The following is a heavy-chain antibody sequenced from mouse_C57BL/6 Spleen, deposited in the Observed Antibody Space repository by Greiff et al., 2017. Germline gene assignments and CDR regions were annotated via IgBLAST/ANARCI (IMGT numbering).Heavy chain of an antibody. V-gene: IGHV1-80*01. J-gene: IGHJ1*03. CDR3: ARQGLRLWYFDV. CDR1: GYAFSSYW. Sequence: VQRVESGAELVKPGASVKISCKASGYAFSSYWMNWVKQRPGKGLEWIGQIYPGDGDTNYNGKFKGKATLTADKSSSTAYMQLSSLTSEDSAVYFCARQGLRLWYFDVWGTGTTVTVSS. D-gene: IGHD2-4*01. CDR2: IYPGDGDT.